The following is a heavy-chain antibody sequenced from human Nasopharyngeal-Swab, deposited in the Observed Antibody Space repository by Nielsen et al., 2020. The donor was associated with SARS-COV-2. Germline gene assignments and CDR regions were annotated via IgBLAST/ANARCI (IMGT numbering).Heavy chain of an antibody. CDR3: ARVNGEWHYDS. CDR1: GLSVSSNY. Sequence: GESLKISCAASGLSVSSNYMSWVRQAPGKGLEWVASVKQDGSEIYYADSVKGRFTISRDNIENSMSLQMKYLGVDDTAVYYCARVNGEWHYDSWGQGTLVTVSS. J-gene: IGHJ5*01. CDR2: VKQDGSEI. D-gene: IGHD7-27*01. V-gene: IGHV3-7*01.